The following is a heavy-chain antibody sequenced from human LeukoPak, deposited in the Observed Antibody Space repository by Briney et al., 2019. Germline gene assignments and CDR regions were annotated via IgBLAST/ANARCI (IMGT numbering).Heavy chain of an antibody. CDR1: GGSISNYY. CDR2: IYTSGST. J-gene: IGHJ6*02. Sequence: SETLSLTCTVSGGSISNYYWSWIRQPAGRGLEWIGRIYTSGSTNYNPSLKSRVTMSVGTSKNQFSLRLTSVTAADTAVYYCGRTGIGSSYYYGMDVWGQGTTVTVSS. V-gene: IGHV4-4*07. D-gene: IGHD6-6*01. CDR3: GRTGIGSSYYYGMDV.